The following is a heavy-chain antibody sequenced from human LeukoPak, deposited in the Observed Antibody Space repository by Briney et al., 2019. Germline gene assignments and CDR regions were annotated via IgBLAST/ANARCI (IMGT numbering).Heavy chain of an antibody. V-gene: IGHV3-23*01. CDR3: AKARDIVVVPAAMCALDV. J-gene: IGHJ6*02. Sequence: GGSLRLSCAASGFTFSNAWMSWVRQAPGKGLEWVSAVSGSGGYTYYVDSVRGRFTISRDNSKNTLYLQLNSLTAEDTAVYYCAKARDIVVVPAAMCALDVWGQGTTVTVSS. D-gene: IGHD2-2*01. CDR1: GFTFSNAW. CDR2: VSGSGGYT.